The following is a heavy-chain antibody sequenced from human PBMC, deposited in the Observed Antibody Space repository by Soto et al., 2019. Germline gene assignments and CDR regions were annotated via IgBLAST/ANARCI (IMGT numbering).Heavy chain of an antibody. CDR2: IYYSGST. D-gene: IGHD3-16*01. CDR3: ASHDYAHYGMDV. J-gene: IGHJ6*02. Sequence: SETLSLTCAVSGGSISSSNWWSWIRQPPGKGLEWIGYIYYSGSTYYNPSLKSRVSISVDTSKNQFSLKLSSVTAADTAVYYCASHDYAHYGMDVWGQGTTVTVSS. V-gene: IGHV4-30-4*01. CDR1: GGSISSSNW.